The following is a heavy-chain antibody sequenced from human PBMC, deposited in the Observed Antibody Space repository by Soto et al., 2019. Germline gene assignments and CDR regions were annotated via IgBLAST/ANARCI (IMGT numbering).Heavy chain of an antibody. J-gene: IGHJ5*01. V-gene: IGHV2-5*02. CDR3: AYTRKFDEQVHWFES. D-gene: IGHD1-26*01. CDR2: IYWDDYK. Sequence: QITLKESGPTLVKPTQTLTLTCTFSGLSLLTSGVGLGWIRQPPGRTLEWLALIYWDDYKRYRPSLHGGLSTAKDTYKHQVVLTMIDVDPVETATSYCAYTRKFDEQVHWFESWGQGVLVTVSS. CDR1: GLSLLTSGVG.